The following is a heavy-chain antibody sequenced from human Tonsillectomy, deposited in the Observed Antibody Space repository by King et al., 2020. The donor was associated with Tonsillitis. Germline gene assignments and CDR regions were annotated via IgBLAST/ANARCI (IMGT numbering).Heavy chain of an antibody. J-gene: IGHJ4*02. Sequence: VQLVESGGGLVQPGGSLRLSCAASGFTFSSYSMNWVRQAPGKGLEWVSYISSSSRTIYYADSAKGRFTISRDNAKNSLYLQMNSLRDEDTAVYYCARSLWGGDCYDYFDYRGQGTLVTVSS. CDR3: ARSLWGGDCYDYFDY. CDR1: GFTFSSYS. D-gene: IGHD2-21*02. V-gene: IGHV3-48*02. CDR2: ISSSSRTI.